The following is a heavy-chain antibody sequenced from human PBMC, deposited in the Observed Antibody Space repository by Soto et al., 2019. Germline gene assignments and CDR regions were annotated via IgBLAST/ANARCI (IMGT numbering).Heavy chain of an antibody. V-gene: IGHV1-18*01. CDR1: GYTFTSYG. CDR3: AWASGRPDRFYS. CDR2: ISAYNGNT. Sequence: ASVKVSCKASGYTFTSYGISWVRQAPGQGLEWMGWISAYNGNTNYAQKLQGRVTMTTDTSTSTAYMELRSLRSDDTAVYYCAWASGRPDRFYSCGQGSLVPVSA. J-gene: IGHJ1*01. D-gene: IGHD5-12*01.